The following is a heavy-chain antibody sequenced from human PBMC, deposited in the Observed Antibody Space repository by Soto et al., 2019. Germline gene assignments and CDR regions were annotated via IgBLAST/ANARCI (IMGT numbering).Heavy chain of an antibody. J-gene: IGHJ6*03. CDR1: GYTFTSYD. V-gene: IGHV1-8*01. D-gene: IGHD3-16*01. Sequence: ASVKVSCKASGYTFTSYDINWVRQATGQGLEWMGWMNPNSGNTGYAQKFQGRVTMTRNTSISKAYMELSSLGSEDTAVYYCAGGGPGGGGSPPESRYYYYYYMDVWGKGTTVTVSS. CDR2: MNPNSGNT. CDR3: AGGGPGGGGSPPESRYYYYYYMDV.